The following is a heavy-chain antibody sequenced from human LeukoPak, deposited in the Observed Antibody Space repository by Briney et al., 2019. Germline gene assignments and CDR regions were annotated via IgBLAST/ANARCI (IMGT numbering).Heavy chain of an antibody. CDR2: ITSSGNTK. D-gene: IGHD6-19*01. CDR1: GFTFSSFE. V-gene: IGHV3-48*03. CDR3: ARDRGLIAVTAPGLDS. J-gene: IGHJ4*02. Sequence: PGGSLRLSCAASGFTFSSFEMNWVRQAPGKGLEWVSYITSSGNTKLYPDSVKGRFTISRDNAKNSLYLQMNSLRVEDTAVYYCARDRGLIAVTAPGLDSWGQGTLVTVSS.